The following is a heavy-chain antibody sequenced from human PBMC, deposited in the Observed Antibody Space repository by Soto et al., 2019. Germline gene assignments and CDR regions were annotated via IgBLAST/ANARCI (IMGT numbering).Heavy chain of an antibody. CDR1: GYTFTSYD. D-gene: IGHD4-17*01. J-gene: IGHJ6*03. CDR2: MNPNSGNT. Sequence: GASVKVSCKASGYTFTSYDINWVRHATGQGLEWMGWMNPNSGNTGYAQKFQGRVTMTRNTSISTAYMELSSLRSEDTAVYYCAIKTTVTTPRYYYYYYMDVWGKGTTVTVSS. CDR3: AIKTTVTTPRYYYYYYMDV. V-gene: IGHV1-8*01.